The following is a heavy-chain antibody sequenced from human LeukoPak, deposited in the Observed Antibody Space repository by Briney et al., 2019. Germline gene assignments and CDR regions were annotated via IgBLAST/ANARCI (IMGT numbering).Heavy chain of an antibody. CDR2: ISAYNGNT. CDR1: GYTFTSYG. V-gene: IGHV1-18*01. Sequence: EASVKVSCKASGYTFTSYGISWVRQAPGQGLEWMGWISAYNGNTNYAQKLQGRVTMTTDTSTSTAYMELRSLRSGDTAVYYCARVRAVVTVTVDYFDYWGQGTLVTVSS. CDR3: ARVRAVVTVTVDYFDY. D-gene: IGHD2-15*01. J-gene: IGHJ4*02.